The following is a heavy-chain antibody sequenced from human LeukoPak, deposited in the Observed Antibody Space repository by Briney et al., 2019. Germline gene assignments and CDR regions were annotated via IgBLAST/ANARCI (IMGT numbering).Heavy chain of an antibody. Sequence: GGSLRPSCSASGFIFSSNGMHWVRRAPGKGLEGVAVIWLDGIIKYYADSVKARFTFYRDNSKNTPSLQVNSLRPGDTAGFYCARDVGYGSGSYYNQGGNWFDTWGQGTLVTVSS. CDR2: IWLDGIIK. V-gene: IGHV3-33*01. CDR1: GFIFSSNG. J-gene: IGHJ5*02. D-gene: IGHD3-10*01. CDR3: ARDVGYGSGSYYNQGGNWFDT.